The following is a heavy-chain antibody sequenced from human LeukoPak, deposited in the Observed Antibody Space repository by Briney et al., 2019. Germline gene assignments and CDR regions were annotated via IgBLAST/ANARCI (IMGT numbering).Heavy chain of an antibody. J-gene: IGHJ4*02. CDR1: GFTFSSYA. D-gene: IGHD2-15*01. V-gene: IGHV3-23*01. CDR2: ISGSGGST. Sequence: PGGSLRLSCAASGFTFSSYAMSWVRQAPGKGLEWVSAISGSGGSTYYADSVKGRFTISRDNSKNTLYLQMNSLRAGDTAVYYCAKGGSGYCSGGSCYPFDYWGQGTLVTVSS. CDR3: AKGGSGYCSGGSCYPFDY.